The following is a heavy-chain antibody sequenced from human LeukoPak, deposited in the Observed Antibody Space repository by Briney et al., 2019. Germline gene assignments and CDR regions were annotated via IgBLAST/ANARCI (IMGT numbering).Heavy chain of an antibody. CDR3: ARDNLVRYCSGGSCGGYYYYGMDV. D-gene: IGHD2-15*01. CDR1: GGSISSYY. CDR2: IYYSGST. V-gene: IGHV4-59*01. Sequence: SETLSLTCTVSGGSISSYYWSWIRQPPGKGLEWIGYIYYSGSTNYNPSLKSRVTLSVDTSKNQFSLKLSSVTAADTAVYYCARDNLVRYCSGGSCGGYYYYGMDVWGQGTTVTVSS. J-gene: IGHJ6*02.